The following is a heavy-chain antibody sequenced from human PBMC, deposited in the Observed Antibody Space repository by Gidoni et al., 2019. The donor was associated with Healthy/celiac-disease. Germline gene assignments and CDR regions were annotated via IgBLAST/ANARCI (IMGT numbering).Heavy chain of an antibody. V-gene: IGHV2-70*01. CDR2: IDLDDDK. J-gene: IGHJ6*02. CDR1: GFSLSTSGMS. Sequence: QVTLRESGPALVKPTQTLTLTCTFSGFSLSTSGMSGSWIRQPPGKALEWLALIDLDDDKYYSTSLKTRLTISKDTSKNQVVLTMPNMDPVDTATYYCARIRRAMGMQPPYYYYGMDVWGQGTTVTVSS. CDR3: ARIRRAMGMQPPYYYYGMDV. D-gene: IGHD5-18*01.